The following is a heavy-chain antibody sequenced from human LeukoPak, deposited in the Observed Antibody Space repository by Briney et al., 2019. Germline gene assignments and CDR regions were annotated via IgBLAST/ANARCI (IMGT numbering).Heavy chain of an antibody. V-gene: IGHV3-23*01. Sequence: GGSLRLSCAASGFTFSSYAMSWVRQAPGKGLEWVSAISSSGGSTYYADSVKGRFTISRDNSKNTLYLQMNSLRAEDTAVYYCATERGYSYGYGRLDYWGQGTLVTVSS. CDR1: GFTFSSYA. J-gene: IGHJ4*02. D-gene: IGHD5-18*01. CDR3: ATERGYSYGYGRLDY. CDR2: ISSSGGST.